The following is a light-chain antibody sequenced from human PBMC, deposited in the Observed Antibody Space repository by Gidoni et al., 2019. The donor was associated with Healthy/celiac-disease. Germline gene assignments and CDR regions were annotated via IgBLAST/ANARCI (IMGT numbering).Light chain of an antibody. CDR3: QQYGSSPWT. V-gene: IGKV3-20*01. CDR2: VAS. Sequence: EIVLTQSPGTLSLSPGERATRSCRASQSVSSSYLAWYQQKPGQAPRLLIYVASSRATGIPDRFSGRWSGTDFTLTISRLEPEDFAVYYCQQYGSSPWTFGQGTKVEIK. CDR1: QSVSSSY. J-gene: IGKJ1*01.